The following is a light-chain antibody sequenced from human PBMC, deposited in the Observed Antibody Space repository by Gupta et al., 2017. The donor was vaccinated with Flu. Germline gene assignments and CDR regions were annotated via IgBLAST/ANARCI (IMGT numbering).Light chain of an antibody. CDR2: TAS. CDR1: QHIQTY. CDR3: QQTYDTRALT. J-gene: IGKJ4*01. Sequence: SSLAGSVGDRVTITCRASQHIQTYLNWYQQKPGKAPKLRIYTASSWQRGVPSRFRGSGFGTDFTLTISSLQVEDIATYYCQQTYDTRALTFGGGTKVEIK. V-gene: IGKV1-39*01.